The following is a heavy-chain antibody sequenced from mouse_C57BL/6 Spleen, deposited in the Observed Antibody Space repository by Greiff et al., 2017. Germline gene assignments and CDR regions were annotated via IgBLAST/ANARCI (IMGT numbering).Heavy chain of an antibody. D-gene: IGHD1-1*01. CDR2: IYPGSGST. CDR1: GYTFTSYW. Sequence: QVQLQQPGAELVKPGASVKMSCKASGYTFTSYWITWVKQRPGQGLEWIGDIYPGSGSTNYNEKFQGKATITADTSSNTAYLQLSSLTSEDTAIYYCANGSSYNYAMDYRGQGTSVTVSS. J-gene: IGHJ4*01. V-gene: IGHV1-55*01. CDR3: ANGSSYNYAMDY.